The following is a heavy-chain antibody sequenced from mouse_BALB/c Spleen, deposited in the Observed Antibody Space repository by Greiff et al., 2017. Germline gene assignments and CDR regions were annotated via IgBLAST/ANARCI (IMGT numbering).Heavy chain of an antibody. Sequence: EVQGVESGGDLVKPGGSLKLSCAASGFTFSSYGMSWVRQTPDKRLEWVATISSGGSYTYYPDSVKGRFTISRDNGKNTLYLQMSSLKSEDTAMYYCARSPSTMITTGAWFAYWGQGTLVTVSA. D-gene: IGHD2-4*01. J-gene: IGHJ3*01. CDR3: ARSPSTMITTGAWFAY. V-gene: IGHV5-6*01. CDR1: GFTFSSYG. CDR2: ISSGGSYT.